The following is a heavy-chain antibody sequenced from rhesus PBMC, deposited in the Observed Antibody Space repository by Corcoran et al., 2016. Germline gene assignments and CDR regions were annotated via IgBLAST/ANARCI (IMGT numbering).Heavy chain of an antibody. D-gene: IGHD6-37*01. CDR2: ITYRGGT. Sequence: QVQLQESGPGLVKPSETLSLTCAVSGGSISSGYYYWSWIRQPPGKGLEWIGDITYRGGTGSNPYLESRVTIARDTSKNQFSLRLSSVTAADTAVYYCAREVERWGGHFDYWGQGVLVTVSS. V-gene: IGHV4-122*02. CDR3: AREVERWGGHFDY. J-gene: IGHJ4*01. CDR1: GGSISSGYYY.